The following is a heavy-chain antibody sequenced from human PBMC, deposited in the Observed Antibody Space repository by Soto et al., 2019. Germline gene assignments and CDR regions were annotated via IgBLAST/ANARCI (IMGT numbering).Heavy chain of an antibody. D-gene: IGHD5-12*01. V-gene: IGHV4-39*01. CDR1: GASISSSSDF. CDR2: FYGRGTT. J-gene: IGHJ5*01. Sequence: QLQLQESGPGLVKPSETLSLTCSVSGASISSSSDFWGWIRQSPGRGLEWIGSFYGRGTTYYSPSLKSRLTISVDTSRNQLSLKLNSVTAADTAVYYCASRLKGVWYDSWGQGTLVTVSS. CDR3: ASRLKGVWYDS.